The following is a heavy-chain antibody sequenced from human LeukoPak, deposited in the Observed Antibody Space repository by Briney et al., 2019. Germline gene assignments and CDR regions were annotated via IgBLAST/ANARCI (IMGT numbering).Heavy chain of an antibody. CDR2: ISAYNGNT. J-gene: IGHJ4*02. CDR1: GYTFTSYG. CDR3: ARDSPPSRDEGRDFDY. V-gene: IGHV1-18*01. Sequence: ASVKVSCKASGYTFTSYGISWVRQAPGQGLEWMGWISAYNGNTNYAQKLQGRVTMTTDTSTSTAYMELRSLRSDDTAVYYCARDSPPSRDEGRDFDYWGQGTLVTVSS. D-gene: IGHD1-14*01.